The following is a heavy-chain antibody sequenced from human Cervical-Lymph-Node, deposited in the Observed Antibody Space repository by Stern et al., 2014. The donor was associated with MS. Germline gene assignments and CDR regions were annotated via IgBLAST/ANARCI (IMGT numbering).Heavy chain of an antibody. V-gene: IGHV1-69*01. CDR3: ARSYCSGGSCYPSYYYGMDV. J-gene: IGHJ6*02. Sequence: QLVQSGAEVKKPGSSVKGSCKASGGTFSSYAISWVRQAPGQGLEWLGGIIPIFGTANYAQKFQGRVTITADESTSTAYMELSSLRSEDTAVYYCARSYCSGGSCYPSYYYGMDVWGQGTTVTVSS. CDR1: GGTFSSYA. D-gene: IGHD2-15*01. CDR2: IIPIFGTA.